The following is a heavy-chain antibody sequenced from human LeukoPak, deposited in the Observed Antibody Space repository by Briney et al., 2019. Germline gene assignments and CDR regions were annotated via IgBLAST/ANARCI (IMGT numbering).Heavy chain of an antibody. CDR3: ATTGYYYDSSGYYSDYGSFDY. D-gene: IGHD3-22*01. Sequence: GASVKVSCKASGYTFTSYYMHWMRQPPGQGLEWMGVINPSGGSTSYAQKFQGRVTMTRDMSTSTVYMELSSLRSEDTAVYYCATTGYYYDSSGYYSDYGSFDYWGQGTLVTVSS. V-gene: IGHV1-46*01. J-gene: IGHJ4*02. CDR2: INPSGGST. CDR1: GYTFTSYY.